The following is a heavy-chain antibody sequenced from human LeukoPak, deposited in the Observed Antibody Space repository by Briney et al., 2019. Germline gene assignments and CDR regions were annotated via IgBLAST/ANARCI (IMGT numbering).Heavy chain of an antibody. CDR3: ARLAAPSHFDY. CDR1: GFPFSTYS. V-gene: IGHV3-48*04. CDR2: ITSTSDTI. J-gene: IGHJ4*02. D-gene: IGHD6-13*01. Sequence: PGGSLRLSCVTSGFPFSTYSMNWVRQAPGKGLEWLSYITSTSDTIYYADSVKGRFTISRDNAKNSLYLQMNSLRAEDTAVYYCARLAAPSHFDYWGQGTLVTVSS.